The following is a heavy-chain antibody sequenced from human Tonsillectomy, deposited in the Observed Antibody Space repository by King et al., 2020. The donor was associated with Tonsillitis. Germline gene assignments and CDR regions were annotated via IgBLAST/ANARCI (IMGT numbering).Heavy chain of an antibody. V-gene: IGHV4-59*01. J-gene: IGHJ1*01. CDR1: GGSISSSY. Sequence: PLQESGPGLVKPSETLSLTCTVSGGSISSSYWSWIRQSPGKGLEWIGYIFYSGSTNCNPSLKSRVTISVDTSKNQFSLKLNSVTAPDTAVYYCARGFGGNSAGQKYFQHWGQGTLVTVSS. CDR2: IFYSGST. CDR3: ARGFGGNSAGQKYFQH. D-gene: IGHD3-16*01.